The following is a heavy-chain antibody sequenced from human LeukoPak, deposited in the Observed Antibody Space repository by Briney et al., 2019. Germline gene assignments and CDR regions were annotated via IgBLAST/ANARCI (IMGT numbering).Heavy chain of an antibody. CDR3: AREARMGTMGYVVDYFDY. J-gene: IGHJ4*02. Sequence: GASVKVSCKTSGYTFNDYDINWVRQAPGQRLEWMGWINAGNGNTKYSQKFQGRVTITRDTSASTAYMELSSLRSEDTAVYYCAREARMGTMGYVVDYFDYWGQGTLVTVSS. CDR1: GYTFNDYD. CDR2: INAGNGNT. D-gene: IGHD2-8*01. V-gene: IGHV1-3*01.